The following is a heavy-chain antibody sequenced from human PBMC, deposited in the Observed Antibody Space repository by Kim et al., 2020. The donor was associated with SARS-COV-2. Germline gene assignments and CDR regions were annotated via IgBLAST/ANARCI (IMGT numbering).Heavy chain of an antibody. J-gene: IGHJ6*02. CDR3: VKGSPYDSGWYTYYGMDV. Sequence: GGSLRLSCSPSGFTFSRYVMHWVRQAPGKGLQYISSISGNGGSTYYADSVRGRFTISRDNSKNTLYLQMSGLRSEDTAVYYCVKGSPYDSGWYTYYGMDVWGQGTTVTVSS. CDR1: GFTFSRYV. V-gene: IGHV3-64D*09. D-gene: IGHD6-19*01. CDR2: ISGNGGST.